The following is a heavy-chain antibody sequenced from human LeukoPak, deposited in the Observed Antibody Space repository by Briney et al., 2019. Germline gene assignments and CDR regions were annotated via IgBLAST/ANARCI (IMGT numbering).Heavy chain of an antibody. V-gene: IGHV4-61*05. Sequence: PSETLSLTCTVSGGSISSSSYYWGWIRQPPGKGLEWIGYTYYSGSTNYNPSLKSRVTISVDTSKNQFSLKLSSVTAADTAVYYCARVRGYGGNSLLGIFDYWGQGTLVTVSS. CDR3: ARVRGYGGNSLLGIFDY. CDR1: GGSISSSSYY. CDR2: TYYSGST. D-gene: IGHD4-23*01. J-gene: IGHJ4*02.